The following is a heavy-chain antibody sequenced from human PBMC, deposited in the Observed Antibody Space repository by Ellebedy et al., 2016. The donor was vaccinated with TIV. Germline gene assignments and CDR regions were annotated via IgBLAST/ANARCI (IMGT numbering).Heavy chain of an antibody. CDR3: ARSGWGPRYYFDY. Sequence: GGSLRLXCAASGFNFDDYAMTWVRLAPGKRLEWVSCVSKFGGTELFADSVKGRFTMSKDNSKNIVYLEMNNLRAEDTAVYYCARSGWGPRYYFDYWGQGTLVTVSS. CDR1: GFNFDDYA. D-gene: IGHD6-19*01. CDR2: VSKFGGTE. J-gene: IGHJ4*02. V-gene: IGHV3-23*01.